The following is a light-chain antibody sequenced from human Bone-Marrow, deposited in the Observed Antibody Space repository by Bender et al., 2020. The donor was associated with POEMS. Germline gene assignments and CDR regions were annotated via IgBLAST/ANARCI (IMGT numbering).Light chain of an antibody. CDR2: DVD. CDR1: YSDIGSYKY. V-gene: IGLV2-14*03. J-gene: IGLJ1*01. CDR3: CSYAGRSTYV. Sequence: QSALTQPASVSGSPGQSITISCIGTYSDIGSYKYVSWFQQQPGRAPKLLIYDVDIRPSGVSDRFSASKSANTASLTISGLQTEDEADYFCCSYAGRSTYVFGTGTKVTVL.